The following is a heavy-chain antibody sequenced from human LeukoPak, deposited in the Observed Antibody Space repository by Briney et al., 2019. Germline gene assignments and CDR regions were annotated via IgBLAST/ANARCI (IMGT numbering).Heavy chain of an antibody. Sequence: GGSLRLSCAASGFTFRSYGMHWVRQAPGKGLEWVAFIRYDGSNKYYADSVKGRFTISRDNSKNTLYLQMNSLRAEDTALYYCAKDLSYYYGSGVDYWGQGTLVTVSS. CDR3: AKDLSYYYGSGVDY. D-gene: IGHD3-10*01. CDR2: IRYDGSNK. V-gene: IGHV3-30*02. J-gene: IGHJ4*02. CDR1: GFTFRSYG.